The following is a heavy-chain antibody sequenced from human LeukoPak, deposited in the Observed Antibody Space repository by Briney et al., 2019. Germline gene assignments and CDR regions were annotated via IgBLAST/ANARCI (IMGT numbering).Heavy chain of an antibody. J-gene: IGHJ4*02. CDR1: GGSFSGYY. CDR2: INHSGST. CDR3: ASAVAGRGFFDY. D-gene: IGHD6-19*01. Sequence: PSETLSLTCAVYGGSFSGYYWSWIRQPPGKGLEWIGEINHSGSTNYNPSLKSRVTISVDTSKNQFSLNLSSVTAADTAVYYCASAVAGRGFFDYWGQGTLVTVSS. V-gene: IGHV4-34*01.